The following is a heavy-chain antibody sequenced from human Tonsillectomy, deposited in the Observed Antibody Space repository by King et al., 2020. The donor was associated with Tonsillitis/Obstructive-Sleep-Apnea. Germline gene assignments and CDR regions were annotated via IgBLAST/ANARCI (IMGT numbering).Heavy chain of an antibody. CDR1: GYSFTSYW. Sequence: VQLVESGAEVKKPGESLKLSCKGSGYSFTSYWIGWVRQMPGKGLEWMGIIYPGDSDTRYSPSFQGQVTISADKSISTAYLQWSSLKASDTAMYYCARHLSIYCSSTSCPFDYWGQGTLVTVSS. CDR2: IYPGDSDT. CDR3: ARHLSIYCSSTSCPFDY. J-gene: IGHJ4*02. D-gene: IGHD2-2*01. V-gene: IGHV5-51*01.